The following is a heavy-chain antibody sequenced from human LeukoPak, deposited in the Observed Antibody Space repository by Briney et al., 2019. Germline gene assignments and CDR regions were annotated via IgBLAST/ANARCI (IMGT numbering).Heavy chain of an antibody. CDR3: ARGTMIGEY. CDR1: GFTFSSYA. CDR2: ISGSGGST. V-gene: IGHV3-23*01. J-gene: IGHJ4*02. Sequence: PGGSLRLSCAASGFTFSSYAMSWVRQAPGKGLEWVSAISGSGGSTYYADSVKGRFTISRDNAKNTLYLQMSSLRAEDTAVYYCARGTMIGEYWGQGTLVTVSS. D-gene: IGHD3-10*02.